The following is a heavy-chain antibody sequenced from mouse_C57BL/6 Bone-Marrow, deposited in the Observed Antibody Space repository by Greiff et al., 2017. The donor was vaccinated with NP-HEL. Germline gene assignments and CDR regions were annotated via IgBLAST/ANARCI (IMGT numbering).Heavy chain of an antibody. CDR3: AREGVSPEFAY. CDR1: GYTFTSYW. CDR2: IHPNSGST. Sequence: QVQLKQPGAELVKPGASVKLSCKASGYTFTSYWMHWVKQRPGQGLEWIGMIHPNSGSTNYNEKFKSKATLTVDKSSSTAYMQLSSLTSEDSAVYYCAREGVSPEFAYWGQGTLVTVSA. J-gene: IGHJ3*01. V-gene: IGHV1-64*01.